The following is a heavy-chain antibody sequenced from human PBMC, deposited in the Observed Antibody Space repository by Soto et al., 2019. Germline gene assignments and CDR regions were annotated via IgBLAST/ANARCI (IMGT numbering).Heavy chain of an antibody. CDR2: IYHSGST. Sequence: QVQLQESGPGLVKPSGTLSLTCAVSGGSISSSNWWSWVRQPPGKGLEWIGEIYHSGSTNYNPSLKRRVTISVDKSKHQFSLKLSSVTAADSAVYYCARIAAAGTNSDYWGQGTLVTVSS. J-gene: IGHJ4*02. V-gene: IGHV4-4*02. CDR3: ARIAAAGTNSDY. D-gene: IGHD6-13*01. CDR1: GGSISSSNW.